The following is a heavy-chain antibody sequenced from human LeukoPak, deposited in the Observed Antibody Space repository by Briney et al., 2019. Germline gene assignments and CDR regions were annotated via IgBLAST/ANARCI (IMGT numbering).Heavy chain of an antibody. CDR3: GRSRFDTGWTFDH. D-gene: IGHD6-19*01. Sequence: GGSLSLSCASSGFTLSTYWRNWVRQTPGKGLEWVASIREDGSDKFSFESVKGRFTISRDNAENSLFLLMYSRIGKDKAVYYCGRSRFDTGWTFDHWGQGTLVTVSS. CDR2: IREDGSDK. CDR1: GFTLSTYW. V-gene: IGHV3-7*01. J-gene: IGHJ4*02.